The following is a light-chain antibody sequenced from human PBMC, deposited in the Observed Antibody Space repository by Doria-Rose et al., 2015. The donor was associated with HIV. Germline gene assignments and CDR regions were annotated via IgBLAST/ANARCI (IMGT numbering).Light chain of an antibody. CDR3: SSYTSASTLI. J-gene: IGLJ2*01. Sequence: QSVLTQPASVSGSPGQSITISCTGTSSDIGGFNYVSWYQQHPGKAPKLMISEVSNRPSGVSNRLSGSKSGNTASLTISGLRAEDEADYYCSSYTSASTLIFGGGTKLTVL. CDR2: EVS. CDR1: SSDIGGFNY. V-gene: IGLV2-14*01.